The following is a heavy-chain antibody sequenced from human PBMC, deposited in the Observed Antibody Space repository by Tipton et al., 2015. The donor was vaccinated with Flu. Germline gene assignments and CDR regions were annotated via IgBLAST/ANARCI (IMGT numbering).Heavy chain of an antibody. CDR2: IYYSGST. CDR1: GGSISSYY. D-gene: IGHD6-19*01. CDR3: ARHGVAGGWFDP. V-gene: IGHV4-59*08. Sequence: TLSLTCTVSGGSISSYYWSWIRQPPGKGLEWIGYIYYSGSTNYNPSLKSRVTISVDTSKNQFSLKLSSVTAADTAVYYCARHGVAGGWFDPWGQGTLVTVSS. J-gene: IGHJ5*02.